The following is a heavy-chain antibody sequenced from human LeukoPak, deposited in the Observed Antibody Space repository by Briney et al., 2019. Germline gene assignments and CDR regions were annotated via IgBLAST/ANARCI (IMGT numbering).Heavy chain of an antibody. CDR3: ARDGRDGFIDY. CDR1: GFTFTSYW. Sequence: GGSLRLSCAASGFTFTSYWMSWVRQAPGKGLEWVANLNEDGSKKYYVGSVKSRFTISRDNAKNSLYLQLDSLRAGDTAVYYCARDGRDGFIDYWGQGTLVTVSS. J-gene: IGHJ4*02. D-gene: IGHD5-24*01. V-gene: IGHV3-7*01. CDR2: LNEDGSKK.